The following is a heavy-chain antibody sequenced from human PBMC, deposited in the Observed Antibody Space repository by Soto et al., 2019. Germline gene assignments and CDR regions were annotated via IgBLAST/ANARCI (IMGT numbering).Heavy chain of an antibody. CDR1: GFTFSSYD. CDR2: IGTAGDT. Sequence: GGSLRLSCAASGFTFSSYDMHWVRQATGKGLEWVSAIGTAGDTYYPGSVKGRFTISRENAKNSLYLQMNSLRAEDTAVYYCARVILYGVYFDYWGQGTLVTVSS. J-gene: IGHJ4*02. V-gene: IGHV3-13*01. CDR3: ARVILYGVYFDY. D-gene: IGHD4-17*01.